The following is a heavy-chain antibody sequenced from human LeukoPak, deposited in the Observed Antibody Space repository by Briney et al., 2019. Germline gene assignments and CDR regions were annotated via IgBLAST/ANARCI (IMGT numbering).Heavy chain of an antibody. Sequence: TSETLSLTCAVYGGSFSGYYWSWIRQPPGKGLEWIGEINHSGSTNYNPSLKSRVTISVDTSKNQFSLKLSSVTAADTAVYYCARSGYYSKSNVDYWGQGTWSPSPQ. CDR1: GGSFSGYY. D-gene: IGHD3-22*01. CDR2: INHSGST. V-gene: IGHV4-34*01. J-gene: IGHJ4*02. CDR3: ARSGYYSKSNVDY.